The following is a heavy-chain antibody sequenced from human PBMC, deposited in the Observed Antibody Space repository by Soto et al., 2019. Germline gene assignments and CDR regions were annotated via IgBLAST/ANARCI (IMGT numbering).Heavy chain of an antibody. D-gene: IGHD3-3*01. CDR1: GGTFSSYA. V-gene: IGHV1-69*13. CDR3: ARSGIFGVVRLPHYYYGMDV. J-gene: IGHJ6*02. Sequence: SVKVSCKASGGTFSSYAISWVRQAPGQGLEWMGGIIPIFGTANYAQKFQGRVTITADESTSTAYMELSSLRSEDTAVYYCARSGIFGVVRLPHYYYGMDVWGQGTTVTVSS. CDR2: IIPIFGTA.